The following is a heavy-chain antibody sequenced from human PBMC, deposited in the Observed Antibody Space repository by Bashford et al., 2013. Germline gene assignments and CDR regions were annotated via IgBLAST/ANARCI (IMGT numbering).Heavy chain of an antibody. CDR2: SILVTLIP. Sequence: WVRQMPGKGTWSGWGSSILVTLIPDTARPSQGQVTISADKSISTAYLQWSSLKASDTAMYYCARRPGRPDWNTYFDSWGPGTLVTVSS. CDR3: ARRPGRPDWNTYFDS. D-gene: IGHD1/OR15-1a*01. J-gene: IGHJ4*02. V-gene: IGHV5-51*01.